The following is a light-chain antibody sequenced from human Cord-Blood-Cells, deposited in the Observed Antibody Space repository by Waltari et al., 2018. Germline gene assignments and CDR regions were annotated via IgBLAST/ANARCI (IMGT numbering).Light chain of an antibody. Sequence: EIVMTQSPATLSVSPGERATISCRASQPFSSNLAWYQQKPGQAPRLLIYGASTRATGIPARFSGSWSGTEFTLTISSLQSEDFAVYYCQQYNNWPLTFGGGTKVEIK. CDR2: GAS. J-gene: IGKJ4*01. V-gene: IGKV3-15*01. CDR1: QPFSSN. CDR3: QQYNNWPLT.